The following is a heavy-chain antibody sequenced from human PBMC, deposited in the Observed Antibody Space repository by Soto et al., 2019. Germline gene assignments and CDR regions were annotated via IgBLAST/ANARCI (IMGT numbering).Heavy chain of an antibody. V-gene: IGHV4-4*02. J-gene: IGHJ4*02. CDR3: ARVAVAGTRVDY. CDR2: IYHSGST. Sequence: QVQLQESGPGLVKPSGTLSLTCAVSGGSISSSNWWSWVRQPPGKGLGRIGEIYHSGSTNYNPSLQSRVHIPVXXSKNQFSLKLSSVTAADTAVYYCARVAVAGTRVDYWGQGTLVTDSS. CDR1: GGSISSSNW. D-gene: IGHD6-19*01.